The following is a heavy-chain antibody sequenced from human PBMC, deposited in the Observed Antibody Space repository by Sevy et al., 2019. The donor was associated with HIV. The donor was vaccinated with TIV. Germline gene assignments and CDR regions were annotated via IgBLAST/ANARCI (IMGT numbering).Heavy chain of an antibody. D-gene: IGHD2-2*01. Sequence: GGSLRLSCAVSGFTSSNFAMAWVRQAPGKGLEWVSGISGTGGSTYYADSVKDRFTNSRDNSKNTEYPQMDSLRAEDTAVYYCARGEFVVLYGHYYGMDVWGQGTTVTVSS. CDR3: ARGEFVVLYGHYYGMDV. CDR2: ISGTGGST. V-gene: IGHV3-23*01. CDR1: GFTSSNFA. J-gene: IGHJ6*02.